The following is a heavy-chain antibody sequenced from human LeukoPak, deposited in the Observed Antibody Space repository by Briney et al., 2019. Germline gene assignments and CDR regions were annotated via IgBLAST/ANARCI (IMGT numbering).Heavy chain of an antibody. Sequence: PGGSLRLSCAASGFTFSSYGMHWVRQAPGKGLEGVAFIRYDGSNKYYADSVKGRFTISRDNSKNTLYLQMNSLRAEDTAVYYCAKDYDILTGAPDFDYWGQGTLVTVSS. J-gene: IGHJ4*02. CDR2: IRYDGSNK. D-gene: IGHD3-9*01. CDR1: GFTFSSYG. V-gene: IGHV3-30*02. CDR3: AKDYDILTGAPDFDY.